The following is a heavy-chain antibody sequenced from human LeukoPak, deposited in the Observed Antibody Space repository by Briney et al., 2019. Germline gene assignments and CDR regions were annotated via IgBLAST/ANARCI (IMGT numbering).Heavy chain of an antibody. CDR2: ISAYNGNT. D-gene: IGHD6-19*01. V-gene: IGHV1-18*01. J-gene: IGHJ4*02. CDR1: GYTFTSYG. CDR3: AREGSRYSSGWSPTDY. Sequence: GASVKVSCKASGYTFTSYGISWVRQAPGQGLEWMGWISAYNGNTNYAQKLQGRVTMTTDTSTSTAYMELRSLRSDDTAVYYCAREGSRYSSGWSPTDYRGQGTLVTVSS.